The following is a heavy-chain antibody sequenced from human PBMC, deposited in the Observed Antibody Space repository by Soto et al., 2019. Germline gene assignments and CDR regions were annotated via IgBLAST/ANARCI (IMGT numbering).Heavy chain of an antibody. D-gene: IGHD4-17*01. Sequence: GESLKISCKGSGYSFTIYWIGWVRQMPGKGLEWMGIIYPGDSDTRYSPSFQGQVTISADKSISTAYLQWSSLKASDTAMYYCARLRLTTVTMPYGMDVWGQGTTVTVSS. CDR1: GYSFTIYW. CDR3: ARLRLTTVTMPYGMDV. CDR2: IYPGDSDT. J-gene: IGHJ6*02. V-gene: IGHV5-51*01.